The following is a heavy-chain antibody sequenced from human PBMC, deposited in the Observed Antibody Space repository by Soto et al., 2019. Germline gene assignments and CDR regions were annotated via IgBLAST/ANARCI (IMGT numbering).Heavy chain of an antibody. D-gene: IGHD3-10*01. CDR1: GGSISSSSYY. J-gene: IGHJ4*02. CDR3: ARSVYYRSYYFDY. V-gene: IGHV4-39*01. Sequence: SETLSLTCTVSGGSISSSSYYWGWIRQPPGKGLEWIGSINYSGSTNYNPSLKSRVTISVDTSKNQFSLKLSSVTAADTAVYYCARSVYYRSYYFDYWGQGTLVTVSS. CDR2: INYSGST.